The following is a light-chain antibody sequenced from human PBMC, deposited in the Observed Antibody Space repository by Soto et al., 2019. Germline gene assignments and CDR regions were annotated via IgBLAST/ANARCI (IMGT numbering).Light chain of an antibody. V-gene: IGLV1-51*02. CDR1: SSNIGNTY. CDR3: GTWDSNLKADF. Sequence: QSVLTQPPSVSAAPGQKVTISCSGSSSNIGNTYVSWYQQLPETAPKLLIYENSKRPSGIPDRFSGSKSGTSATLDITGLQTGDEADYYCGTWDSNLKADFFETGTKVTAL. J-gene: IGLJ1*01. CDR2: ENS.